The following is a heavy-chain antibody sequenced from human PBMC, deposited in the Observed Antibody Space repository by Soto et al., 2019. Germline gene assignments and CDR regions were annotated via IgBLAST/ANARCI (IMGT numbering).Heavy chain of an antibody. CDR3: ARVLLDIVVVPAAPDY. CDR2: IIPIFGTA. J-gene: IGHJ4*02. D-gene: IGHD2-2*03. CDR1: GGTFSSYA. Sequence: SVKVSCKASGGTFSSYAISWVRQAPGQGLEWMGGIIPIFGTANYAQKFQGRVTITADESTSTAYMELSSLRSEDTAVYYCARVLLDIVVVPAAPDYWGQGTLVTVSS. V-gene: IGHV1-69*13.